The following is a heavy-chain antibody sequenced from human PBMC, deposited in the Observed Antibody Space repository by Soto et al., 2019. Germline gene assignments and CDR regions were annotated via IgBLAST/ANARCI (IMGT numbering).Heavy chain of an antibody. V-gene: IGHV3-43*01. CDR2: ISWDGGST. CDR3: AKEGIAALRIYTEYGMDV. D-gene: IGHD6-13*01. Sequence: PGGSLRLSCAASGFTFDDYTMHWVRQAPGKGLEWVSLISWDGGSTYYADSVKGRFTISRDNSKNSLYLQMNSLRTEDTALYYCAKEGIAALRIYTEYGMDVWGQGTTVTVSS. CDR1: GFTFDDYT. J-gene: IGHJ6*02.